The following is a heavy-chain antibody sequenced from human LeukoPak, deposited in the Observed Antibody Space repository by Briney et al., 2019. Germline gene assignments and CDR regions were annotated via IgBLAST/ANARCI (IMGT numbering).Heavy chain of an antibody. CDR1: GFTFSTYV. CDR2: IGSSGSTI. Sequence: GGSLRLSCAASGFTFSTYVMHWVRQAPGKGLEWVSYIGSSGSTIYYADSVKGRFTISRDNAKNSLYLQMNSLRDEDTAVYYCARIRAYSSSWAMDYWGQGTLVTVSS. D-gene: IGHD6-13*01. CDR3: ARIRAYSSSWAMDY. V-gene: IGHV3-48*02. J-gene: IGHJ4*02.